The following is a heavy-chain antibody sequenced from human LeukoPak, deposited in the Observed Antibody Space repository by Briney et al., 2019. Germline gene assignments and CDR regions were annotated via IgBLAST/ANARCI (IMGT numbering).Heavy chain of an antibody. V-gene: IGHV4-59*01. CDR1: GGSISSYY. CDR2: IYYSGST. CDR3: ARAIWFGELGEIDY. Sequence: SETLSLTCTVSGGSISSYYWSWIRQPPGKGLEWIGYIYYSGSTNYNPSLKSRVTISVDTSKNQFSLKLSSVTAADTAVYYCARAIWFGELGEIDYWGQRTLVTVSS. D-gene: IGHD3-10*01. J-gene: IGHJ4*02.